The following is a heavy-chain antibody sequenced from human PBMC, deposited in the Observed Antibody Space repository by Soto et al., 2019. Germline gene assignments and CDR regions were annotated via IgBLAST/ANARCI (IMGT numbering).Heavy chain of an antibody. V-gene: IGHV4-59*01. J-gene: IGHJ4*02. CDR2: IYYSGST. D-gene: IGHD3-10*01. CDR1: GGSISSYY. CDR3: ARVGDYYGSGSYNY. Sequence: QVQLQESGPGLVKPSETLSLTCTVSGGSISSYYWSWIRQPPGKGLEWLGYIYYSGSTNYNPSLKSRVTISVDTSKNQFSLKLSSVTAADTAVYYCARVGDYYGSGSYNYWGQGTLVTVSS.